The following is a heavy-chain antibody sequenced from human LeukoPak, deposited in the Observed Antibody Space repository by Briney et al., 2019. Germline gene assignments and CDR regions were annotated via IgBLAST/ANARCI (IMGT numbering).Heavy chain of an antibody. CDR1: GFSLRSTGMC. Sequence: ESGPALVKPTQTLTLTCTFSGFSLRSTGMCVTWIRQPPGKALEWLARIDWDDDKYYRPSLETRLSISKDTSINQVVLTMTNMEPEDTATYYCARIVPIRSGTYFEDSWGQGTLVTVSS. CDR2: IDWDDDK. J-gene: IGHJ4*02. D-gene: IGHD1-26*01. CDR3: ARIVPIRSGTYFEDS. V-gene: IGHV2-70*11.